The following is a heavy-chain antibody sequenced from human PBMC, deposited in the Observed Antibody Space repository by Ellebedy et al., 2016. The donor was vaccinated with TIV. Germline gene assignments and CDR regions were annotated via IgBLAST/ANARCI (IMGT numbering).Heavy chain of an antibody. D-gene: IGHD1-26*01. CDR2: ISAYNGNT. V-gene: IGHV1-18*01. Sequence: ASVKVSXXASGYTFSGYGINWVRQAPGQGLEWMGWISAYNGNTNYTQKLQGRVTMTTDTSTSTAYMELSSLRSEDTAVYYCAADLAVVGASPDYYFDYWGQGTLVTVSS. CDR3: AADLAVVGASPDYYFDY. J-gene: IGHJ4*02. CDR1: GYTFSGYG.